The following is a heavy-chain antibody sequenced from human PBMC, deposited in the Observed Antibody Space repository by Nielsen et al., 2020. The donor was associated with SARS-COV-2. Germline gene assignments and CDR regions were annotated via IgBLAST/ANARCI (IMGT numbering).Heavy chain of an antibody. J-gene: IGHJ4*02. CDR1: GGSISSSSYY. V-gene: IGHV4-39*07. Sequence: SETLSLTCTVSGGSISSSSYYWGWIRQPPGKGLEWIGSIYYSGSTYYNPSLKSRVTISVDTSKNQFSLKLSSVTAADTAVYYCAREGGSSDGFGYFDYWGQGTLVTVSS. CDR2: IYYSGST. D-gene: IGHD6-6*01. CDR3: AREGGSSDGFGYFDY.